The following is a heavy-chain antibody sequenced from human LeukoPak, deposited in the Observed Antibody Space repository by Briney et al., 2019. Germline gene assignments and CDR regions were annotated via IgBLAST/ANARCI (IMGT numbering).Heavy chain of an antibody. V-gene: IGHV3-30*02. D-gene: IGHD3-10*01. CDR1: GFTFSSYG. J-gene: IGHJ6*03. CDR2: IRYDGSNK. Sequence: GGSLRLSCAASGFTFSSYGMHWVRQAPGKGLEWVAFIRYDGSNKYYADSVKGRFTISRDNSKNTLYLQMNSLRAEDTAVYYCAKDAYGSGSYNYYYMDVWGKGTTVTISS. CDR3: AKDAYGSGSYNYYYMDV.